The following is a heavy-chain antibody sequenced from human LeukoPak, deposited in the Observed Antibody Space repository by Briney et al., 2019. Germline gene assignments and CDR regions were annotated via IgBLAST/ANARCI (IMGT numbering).Heavy chain of an antibody. V-gene: IGHV3-74*01. CDR3: AKDGGSYYFKSPTDY. CDR1: GFTFSSYW. CDR2: MNSDGSDR. Sequence: PGGSLRLSCAVSGFTFSSYWMHWVRQGPGKGLVWVSRMNSDGSDRDYADSVKGRFTISRDNAKNTLYLQMDSLRAEDTAVYYCAKDGGSYYFKSPTDYWGQGTLVTVSS. D-gene: IGHD1-26*01. J-gene: IGHJ4*02.